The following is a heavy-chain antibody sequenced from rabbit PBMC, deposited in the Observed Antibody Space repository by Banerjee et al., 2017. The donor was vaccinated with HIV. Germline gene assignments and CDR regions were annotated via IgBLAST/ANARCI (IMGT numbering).Heavy chain of an antibody. CDR1: GFSFSSSYY. CDR3: KRAAGYGGYGYSTGFTL. V-gene: IGHV1S40*01. J-gene: IGHJ4*01. Sequence: QSLEESGGDLVKPGASLTLTCTASGFSFSSSYYMCWVRQAPGKGLEWIAYIYPDYGTTDYASWAKGRFTISLDNAQNTVFLQMTSLTAADTATYFCKRAAGYGGYGYSTGFTLWGPGTLVTVS. D-gene: IGHD6-1*01. CDR2: IYPDYGTT.